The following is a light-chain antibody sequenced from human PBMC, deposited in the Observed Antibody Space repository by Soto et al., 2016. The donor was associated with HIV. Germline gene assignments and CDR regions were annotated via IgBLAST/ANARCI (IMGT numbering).Light chain of an antibody. Sequence: DIQMTQSPSTLSASVGDRVTITCRASQSISSWLAWYQQKPGQAPKLLIYRASTLESGVPSRFSGSGSETEFTLTISSLQPDDFATYYCQQYDRYSRTFGQGTKVEVK. V-gene: IGKV1-5*03. CDR2: RAS. J-gene: IGKJ1*01. CDR1: QSISSW. CDR3: QQYDRYSRT.